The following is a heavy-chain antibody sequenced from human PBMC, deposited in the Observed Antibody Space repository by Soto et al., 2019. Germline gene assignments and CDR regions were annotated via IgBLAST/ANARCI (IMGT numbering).Heavy chain of an antibody. CDR2: ITSSGGNA. D-gene: IGHD3-16*01. CDR3: ARDVYTNYVNYFDP. CDR1: GFSFKDYY. V-gene: IGHV3-11*01. Sequence: GGSLRLSCAASGFSFKDYYMTWMRQTPEKGLEWISTITSSGGNAYYAASVKGRVTISRDNAHNSLYLQMSGLRAEDTALYYCARDVYTNYVNYFDPWGQGXLVTVCS. J-gene: IGHJ5*02.